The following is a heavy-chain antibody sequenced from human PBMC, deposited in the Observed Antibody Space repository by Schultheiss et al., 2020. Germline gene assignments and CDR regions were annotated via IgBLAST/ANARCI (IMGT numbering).Heavy chain of an antibody. J-gene: IGHJ6*02. V-gene: IGHV4-59*08. Sequence: SETLSLTCTVSGGSIYSYYWSWIRQAPGKGLEWIGYAYYSGSTNYNPSLKSRVTISVDTSKNQFSLQLSSVTAADTAVYYCARRGDMDVWGQGTTVTVSS. CDR1: GGSIYSYY. CDR3: ARRGDMDV. CDR2: AYYSGST.